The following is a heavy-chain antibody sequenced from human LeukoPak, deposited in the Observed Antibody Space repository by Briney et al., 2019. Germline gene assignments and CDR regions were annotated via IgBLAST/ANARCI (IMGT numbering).Heavy chain of an antibody. V-gene: IGHV3-23*01. J-gene: IGHJ4*02. D-gene: IGHD6-13*01. CDR3: ANRNDYSSSWYAGFDY. CDR1: GFTFSSYA. CDR2: ISGSGGST. Sequence: GGSLRLSCAASGFTFSSYAMSWVRQAPGKGLEWVSAISGSGGSTYYADSVKGRFTISRDNSKNTLYLQMNSLRAEDTAAYYCANRNDYSSSWYAGFDYWGQGTLVTVSS.